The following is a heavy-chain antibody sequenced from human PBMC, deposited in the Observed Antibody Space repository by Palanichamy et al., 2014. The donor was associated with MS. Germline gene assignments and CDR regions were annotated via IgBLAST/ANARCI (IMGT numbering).Heavy chain of an antibody. J-gene: IGHJ4*02. D-gene: IGHD1-26*01. V-gene: IGHV4-59*01. CDR1: GGSISNYY. CDR3: ARGPSGSYPRHFDY. CDR2: IYYSGST. Sequence: QVQLQESGPGLVKPSETPSLTCTVSGGSISNYYWSWIRQPPGKGLEWIGHIYYSGSTNYNPSLKSRATISVDTSKNQFSLKLSSVTAADTAVYYCARGPSGSYPRHFDYWGQGTLVTVSS.